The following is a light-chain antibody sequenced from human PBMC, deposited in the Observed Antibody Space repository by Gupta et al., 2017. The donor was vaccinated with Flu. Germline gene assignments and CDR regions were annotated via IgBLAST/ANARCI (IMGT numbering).Light chain of an antibody. CDR2: KAS. Sequence: DIHMTQSPSTLSASVGDRVTITCRASQSSDSWLAWYQQKPGKAPKLLIYKASNLESGVPSRFSGSGSGTEFTLTISILQPDDFATYYCQQDSSYPWTFGQGTTVEIK. V-gene: IGKV1-5*03. CDR3: QQDSSYPWT. CDR1: QSSDSW. J-gene: IGKJ1*01.